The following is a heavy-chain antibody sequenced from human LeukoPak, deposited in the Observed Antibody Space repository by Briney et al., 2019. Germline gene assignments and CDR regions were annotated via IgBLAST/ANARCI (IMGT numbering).Heavy chain of an antibody. Sequence: SETLSLTCAVSGGSISIGGYSWSWIRQPPGKGLEWIGYIYHSGSTYYNPSLKSRVTISVDTSKNQFSLKLSSVTAADTAVYYCARRGYDFWSGYSVDYWGQGTLVTVSS. V-gene: IGHV4-30-2*01. CDR3: ARRGYDFWSGYSVDY. J-gene: IGHJ4*02. CDR2: IYHSGST. D-gene: IGHD3-3*01. CDR1: GGSISIGGYS.